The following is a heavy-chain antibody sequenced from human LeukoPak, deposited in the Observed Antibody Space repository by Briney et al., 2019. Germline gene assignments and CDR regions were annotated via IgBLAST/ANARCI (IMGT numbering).Heavy chain of an antibody. CDR2: ISSSSSYI. V-gene: IGHV3-21*01. D-gene: IGHD5-12*01. J-gene: IGHJ4*02. CDR3: ARDSLGYPLDNYFDY. Sequence: GGSLRLSCTASGFTFGDYAMSWVRQAPGKGLEWVSSISSSSSYIYYADSVKGRFTISRDNAKNSLYLQMNSLRAEDTAVYYCARDSLGYPLDNYFDYWGQGTLVTVSS. CDR1: GFTFGDYA.